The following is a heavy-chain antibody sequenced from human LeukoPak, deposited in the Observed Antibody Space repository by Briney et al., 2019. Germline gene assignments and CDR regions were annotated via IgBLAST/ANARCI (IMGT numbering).Heavy chain of an antibody. CDR3: VRDSPSSELDLDY. CDR2: INPNSGGT. CDR1: GYTFTGYY. V-gene: IGHV1-2*02. Sequence: ASVKVSCKASGYTFTGYYIHWVRQAPGRGLEWMGWINPNSGGTNYAQRFQGRVTLTRDTSISTAYMELSRLSSDDTAVYYCVRDSPSSELDLDYWGQGSLVTVSS. D-gene: IGHD6-13*01. J-gene: IGHJ4*02.